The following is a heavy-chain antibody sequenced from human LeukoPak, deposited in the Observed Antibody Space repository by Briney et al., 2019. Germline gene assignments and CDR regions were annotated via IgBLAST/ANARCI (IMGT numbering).Heavy chain of an antibody. D-gene: IGHD1-1*01. CDR3: AKEYGYDYNYFYSMDV. CDR2: ISSSGSTI. Sequence: GGSLRLSCAASGFTFSDYYMSRIRQAPGKGLEWVSYISSSGSTIYYADSVKGRFTISRDNSKNTVYLQMNSLRPEDTAVYFCAKEYGYDYNYFYSMDVWGKGTTVTISS. V-gene: IGHV3-11*04. CDR1: GFTFSDYY. J-gene: IGHJ6*03.